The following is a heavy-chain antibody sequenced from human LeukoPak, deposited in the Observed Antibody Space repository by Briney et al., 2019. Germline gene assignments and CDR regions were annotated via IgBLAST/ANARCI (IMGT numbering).Heavy chain of an antibody. D-gene: IGHD5-12*01. V-gene: IGHV4-39*01. CDR2: IYYSVST. CDR3: ARRDIVAGFDP. Sequence: SETLSLTCTVSGGSISSSSYYWGWIRQPPGKGLEWFWSIYYSVSTYYTPSLKRLLTISVHTSKNQFSLKLSSVTAADTAVYYCARRDIVAGFDPWGQGTLVTVSS. J-gene: IGHJ5*02. CDR1: GGSISSSSYY.